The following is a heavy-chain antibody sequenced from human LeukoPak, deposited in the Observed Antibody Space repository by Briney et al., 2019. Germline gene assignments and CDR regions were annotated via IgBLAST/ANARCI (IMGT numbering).Heavy chain of an antibody. D-gene: IGHD3-16*02. Sequence: SETLSLTCAVYGGSFSGYYWSWIRQPLGKGLEWLGEINHSGSTNYNPSLKSRVTISVDTSKNQFSLKLSSVTAADTAVYYCARHRYDYVWGSYRDWGGSLNWFDPWGQGTLVTVSS. CDR3: ARHRYDYVWGSYRDWGGSLNWFDP. V-gene: IGHV4-34*01. J-gene: IGHJ5*02. CDR1: GGSFSGYY. CDR2: INHSGST.